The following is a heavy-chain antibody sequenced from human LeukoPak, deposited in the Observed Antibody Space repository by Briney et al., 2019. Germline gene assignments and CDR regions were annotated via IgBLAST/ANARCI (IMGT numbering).Heavy chain of an antibody. CDR1: RGSISRGGYY. V-gene: IGHV4-31*03. CDR3: ARAPDVGCSSTSCYSFDY. Sequence: SETLSLTCTVSRGSISRGGYYWSWIRQHPGKGLEWIGYIYYSGSTYYNPSLKSRVTISVDTSKNQFSLKLSSVTAADTAVYYCARAPDVGCSSTSCYSFDYWGQGTLVTVSS. J-gene: IGHJ4*02. CDR2: IYYSGST. D-gene: IGHD2-2*01.